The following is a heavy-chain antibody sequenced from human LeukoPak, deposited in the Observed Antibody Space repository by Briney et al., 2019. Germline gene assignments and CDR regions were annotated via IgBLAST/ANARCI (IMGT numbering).Heavy chain of an antibody. CDR1: GGSLSSFY. CDR3: ARDKAHSYGRYFDP. J-gene: IGHJ5*02. D-gene: IGHD5-18*01. CDR2: IYYSGST. V-gene: IGHV4-59*01. Sequence: PSETLSLTCTVSGGSLSSFYWSWIRQPPWKGLEWIGYIYYSGSTNYNPSLESRVTISVDTSKNQFSLKLSSVTAADTAVYYCARDKAHSYGRYFDPWGQGALVIVSS.